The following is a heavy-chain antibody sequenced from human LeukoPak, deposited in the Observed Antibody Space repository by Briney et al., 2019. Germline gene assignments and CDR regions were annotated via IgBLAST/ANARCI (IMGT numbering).Heavy chain of an antibody. CDR2: ISGSADNT. Sequence: TGGSLRLSCTASGFTLSSYWMHWVRQAPGKGLEWVSAISGSADNTYYVDSVKGRFTISRDNSRNTLYLQMNSLRAEDTAVYYCAKERESYFEFDLWGQGTLVTVSS. V-gene: IGHV3-23*01. CDR3: AKERESYFEFDL. J-gene: IGHJ4*02. D-gene: IGHD1-26*01. CDR1: GFTLSSYW.